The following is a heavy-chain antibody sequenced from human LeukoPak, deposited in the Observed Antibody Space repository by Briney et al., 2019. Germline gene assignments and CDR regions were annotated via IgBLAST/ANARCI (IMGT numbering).Heavy chain of an antibody. Sequence: GGSLRLSCAASGFTFSSYWMHWVRQAPGKGLVWVTRINGDGSSTTYADAVKGRCTISRDNAKNTLYLQMSSLRAEDTAVYYCARRGLVPAFDIWGQGTMVTVAS. J-gene: IGHJ3*02. V-gene: IGHV3-74*01. CDR2: INGDGSST. CDR3: ARRGLVPAFDI. D-gene: IGHD2-2*01. CDR1: GFTFSSYW.